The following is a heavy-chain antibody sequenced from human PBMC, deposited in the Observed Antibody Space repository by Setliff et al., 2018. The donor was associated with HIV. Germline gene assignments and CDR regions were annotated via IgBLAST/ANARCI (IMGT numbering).Heavy chain of an antibody. Sequence: GGSLRLSCAASGFAFDNFWMDWVRQAPGKGLEWVATIKKDGSEIYYVDSVKGRFTISRDNARTSLYLEMSSLRVEDTAVYLCANLWEVGAWGQGTLVTVSS. CDR3: ANLWEVGA. D-gene: IGHD1-26*01. CDR1: GFAFDNFW. J-gene: IGHJ5*02. CDR2: IKKDGSEI. V-gene: IGHV3-7*03.